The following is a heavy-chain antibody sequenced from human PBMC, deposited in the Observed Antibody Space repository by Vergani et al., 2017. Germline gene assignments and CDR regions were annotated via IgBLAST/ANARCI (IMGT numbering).Heavy chain of an antibody. Sequence: VQSGDEVKKPGASVTVSCKTSGYSFINYGISWVRQAPGQGLEWVGWVSTYNGNTKYGHKIQGRVTMTTDTSTRTAYMQLRSLTFDDTAVYYCATEVYYDTIRGTDRPPSYYYMGVWGQGTMVTVSS. CDR1: GYSFINYG. V-gene: IGHV1-18*01. CDR2: VSTYNGNT. D-gene: IGHD3-16*01. J-gene: IGHJ6*03. CDR3: ATEVYYDTIRGTDRPPSYYYMGV.